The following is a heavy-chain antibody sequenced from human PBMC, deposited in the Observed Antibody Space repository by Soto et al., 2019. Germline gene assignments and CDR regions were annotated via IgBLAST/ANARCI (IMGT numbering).Heavy chain of an antibody. J-gene: IGHJ3*02. CDR1: GGSISSSNW. D-gene: IGHD6-19*01. V-gene: IGHV4-4*02. CDR3: VAVAGFDALDI. Sequence: SETLSLTCAVSGGSISSSNWWSGVRQPPGKGLEWIGEIYHSGSTNYNPSLKSRVTISVDKSKNQFSLKLSSVTAADTAVYYCVAVAGFDALDIWGQGTMVTVSS. CDR2: IYHSGST.